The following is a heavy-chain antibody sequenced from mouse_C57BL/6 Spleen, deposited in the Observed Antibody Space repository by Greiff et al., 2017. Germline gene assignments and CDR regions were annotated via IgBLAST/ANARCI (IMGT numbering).Heavy chain of an antibody. J-gene: IGHJ2*01. CDR2: INPSSGYT. CDR1: GYTFTSYW. Sequence: QVHVKQSGAELAKPGASVKLSCKASGYTFTSYWMHWVKQRPGQGLEWIGYINPSSGYTKYNQKFKDKATLTADKSSSTAYMQLSSLTYEDSAVYCCARGAIYYGEGVDYWGQGTTLTVSS. V-gene: IGHV1-7*01. CDR3: ARGAIYYGEGVDY. D-gene: IGHD2-1*01.